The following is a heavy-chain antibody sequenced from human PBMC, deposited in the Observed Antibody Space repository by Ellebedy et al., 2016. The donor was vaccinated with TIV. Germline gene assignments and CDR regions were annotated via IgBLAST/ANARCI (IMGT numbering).Heavy chain of an antibody. J-gene: IGHJ4*02. V-gene: IGHV3-30-3*01. D-gene: IGHD4-17*01. CDR1: GFTFSSCA. CDR2: ISYDGSNK. CDR3: ARWPSGDAPLDY. Sequence: GGSLRLSCAASGFTFSSCAMHWVRQAPGKGLEWVAVISYDGSNKYYADSVKGRFTISRDNSKNTLYLQMNSLRAEDTAVYYCARWPSGDAPLDYWGQGTLVTVSS.